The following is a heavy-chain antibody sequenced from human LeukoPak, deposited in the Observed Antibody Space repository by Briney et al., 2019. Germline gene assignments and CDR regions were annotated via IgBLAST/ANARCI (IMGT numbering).Heavy chain of an antibody. V-gene: IGHV1-69*06. Sequence: GASVKVSCKASGGTFGSYAISWVRQAPGQGLEWMGGIIPIFGTANYAQKFQGRVTITADKSTSTAYMELSSLRSEDTAVYYCASPDCSGGSCKGHYYYMDVWGKGTTVTVSS. CDR2: IIPIFGTA. J-gene: IGHJ6*03. D-gene: IGHD2-15*01. CDR1: GGTFGSYA. CDR3: ASPDCSGGSCKGHYYYMDV.